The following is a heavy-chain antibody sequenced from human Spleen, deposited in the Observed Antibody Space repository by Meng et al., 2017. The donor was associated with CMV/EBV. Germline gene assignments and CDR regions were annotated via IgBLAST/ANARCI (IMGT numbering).Heavy chain of an antibody. CDR1: GYTFTSYD. V-gene: IGHV1-8*01. D-gene: IGHD6-13*01. CDR3: AAGIVVIAAADEAFDI. J-gene: IGHJ3*02. CDR2: MNPNSGNT. Sequence: ASVKVSCKASGYTFTSYDINWVRQATGQGLEWMGWMNPNSGNTGYAQKFQGRVTMTRNTSISTAYMELSSLRSEDTAVYYCAAGIVVIAAADEAFDIWGQGTMVTVSS.